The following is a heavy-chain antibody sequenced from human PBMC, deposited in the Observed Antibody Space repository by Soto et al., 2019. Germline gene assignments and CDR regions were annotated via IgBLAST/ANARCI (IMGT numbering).Heavy chain of an antibody. CDR3: ARALLSHSYDSGGYDSYFHAMDV. D-gene: IGHD3-22*01. CDR2: FIPISETT. Sequence: QVQLVQSGAEVKKPGSSVKVSCKASGGTFSSLDINWVRQAPGQGLEWMGGFIPISETTNYAQIFQGRVSIVADKSTSTAYMELSRLRSEDTAVYYCARALLSHSYDSGGYDSYFHAMDVWGQGTPVTVSS. V-gene: IGHV1-69*06. CDR1: GGTFSSLD. J-gene: IGHJ6*02.